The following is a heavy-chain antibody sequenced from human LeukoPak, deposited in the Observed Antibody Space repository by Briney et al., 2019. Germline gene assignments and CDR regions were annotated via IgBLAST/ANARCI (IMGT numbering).Heavy chain of an antibody. CDR3: ARYYGSGSLVYYYYVDV. D-gene: IGHD3-10*01. V-gene: IGHV1-8*03. Sequence: GASVKVSCKASGYTFTSYGINWVRQATGQGLEWMGWMNPNSGNTGYAQKFQGRVTITRNTSISTAYMELSRLRSDDTAVYYCARYYGSGSLVYYYYVDVWGKGTTVTVS. CDR2: MNPNSGNT. CDR1: GYTFTSYG. J-gene: IGHJ6*03.